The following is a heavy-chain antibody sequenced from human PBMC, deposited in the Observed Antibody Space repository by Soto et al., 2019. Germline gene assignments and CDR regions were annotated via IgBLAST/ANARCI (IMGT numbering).Heavy chain of an antibody. D-gene: IGHD3-16*01. V-gene: IGHV4-31*03. J-gene: IGHJ6*02. CDR3: ARDTAYDSYYYYGMDV. Sequence: QVQLQESGPGLVKPSQTLSLTCTVSGGSISSGGYYWSWIRQHPGKGLEGIGYIYYSGSTYYNPSLKSRVTISVDTSKNQFSLKLSSVTAADTAVYYCARDTAYDSYYYYGMDVWGQGTTVTVSS. CDR2: IYYSGST. CDR1: GGSISSGGYY.